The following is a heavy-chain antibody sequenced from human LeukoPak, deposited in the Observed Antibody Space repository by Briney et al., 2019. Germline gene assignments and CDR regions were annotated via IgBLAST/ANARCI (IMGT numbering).Heavy chain of an antibody. Sequence: ASVKVSCKASGGTFISYAISWVRQAPGQGLEWMGGIIPIFGTANYAQKFQGRVTITADESTSTAYVELSSLRSEDTAVYYCARRGYGINYYYYYGMDVWGQGTTVTVSS. CDR3: ARRGYGINYYYYYGMDV. D-gene: IGHD5-18*01. V-gene: IGHV1-69*13. J-gene: IGHJ6*02. CDR1: GGTFISYA. CDR2: IIPIFGTA.